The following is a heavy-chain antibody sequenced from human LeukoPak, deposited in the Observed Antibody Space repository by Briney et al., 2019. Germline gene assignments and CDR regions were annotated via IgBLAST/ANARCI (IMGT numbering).Heavy chain of an antibody. J-gene: IGHJ6*03. D-gene: IGHD2-2*01. CDR1: GFTFSSYW. Sequence: GGSLRLSCAASGFTFSSYWMHWVRQAPGKGLVWVSRINSDGSSTSYADSVKGRFTISRDNAKNTLYLQMNSLRAEDTAVYYCAKRGIVVVPAAMEAYYYYYMDVWGKGTTVTISS. CDR3: AKRGIVVVPAAMEAYYYYYMDV. V-gene: IGHV3-74*01. CDR2: INSDGSST.